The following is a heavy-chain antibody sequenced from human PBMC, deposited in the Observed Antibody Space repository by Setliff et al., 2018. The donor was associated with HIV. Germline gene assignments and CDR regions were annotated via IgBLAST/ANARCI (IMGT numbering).Heavy chain of an antibody. CDR2: IIPMFGTA. V-gene: IGHV1-69*13. CDR1: GYTFTSYY. Sequence: SVKVSCKASGYTFTSYYMHWVRQAPGQGLEWMGGIIPMFGTANYAQKFQGRVTITADESTSTAYMELSSLRSEDTAVYYCARSPPAKHHFDYWGQGTPVTVSS. J-gene: IGHJ4*02. CDR3: ARSPPAKHHFDY.